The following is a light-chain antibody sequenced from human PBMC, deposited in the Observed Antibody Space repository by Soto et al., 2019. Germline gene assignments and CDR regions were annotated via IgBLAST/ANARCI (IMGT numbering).Light chain of an antibody. V-gene: IGKV1-9*01. CDR2: AAS. CDR1: QDIALY. J-gene: IGKJ4*01. CDR3: QQLRMYPST. Sequence: IQLTQSPSSLSASVGDRVTITCRASQDIALYLAWYQQKPGEAPKLLIYAASTLYGGVPSRFSGSGSGTDFALTITRLQAEDFATYSCQQLRMYPSTFGGGTKVEIK.